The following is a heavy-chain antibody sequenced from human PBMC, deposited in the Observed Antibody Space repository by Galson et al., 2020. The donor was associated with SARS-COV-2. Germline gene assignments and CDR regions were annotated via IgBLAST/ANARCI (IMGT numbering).Heavy chain of an antibody. CDR2: LSRSGGST. CDR1: GFTFSSYA. CDR3: AKDSGSGWSN. Sequence: TGGSLRLSCAASGFTFSSYAMSCVRQAPGKGLEWVSALSRSGGSTYYADSVKGRFTISRDNSKNTLYLQMNSLRAEDTAVYYCAKDSGSGWSNWGQGALVTVSS. V-gene: IGHV3-23*01. J-gene: IGHJ4*02. D-gene: IGHD6-19*01.